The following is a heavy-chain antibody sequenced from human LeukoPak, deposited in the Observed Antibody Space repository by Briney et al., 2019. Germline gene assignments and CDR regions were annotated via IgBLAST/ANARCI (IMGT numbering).Heavy chain of an antibody. CDR1: GASISSYY. CDR3: RAYYDFWSGYKNAFDI. Sequence: ASETLSLTCTVSGASISSYYWSWIRQPAGKGLEWIGRIYTSGNTDYNPSLKSRVTMSVDTSKNQFSLKLSSVTAADTAVYYCRAYYDFWSGYKNAFDIWGQGTMVTVSS. J-gene: IGHJ3*02. CDR2: IYTSGNT. D-gene: IGHD3-3*01. V-gene: IGHV4-4*07.